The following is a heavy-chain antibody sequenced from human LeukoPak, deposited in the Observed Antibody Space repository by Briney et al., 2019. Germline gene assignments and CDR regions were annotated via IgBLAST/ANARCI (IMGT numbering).Heavy chain of an antibody. Sequence: SETLSLTCTVSGYSLSSGYYWGWIRQPPGKGLEWIGSIYHSGSTYYDPSLKSRVTISVDTSKNQFSLKLSSVTAADTAVYYCARVPLRWYYMDVWGKGTTVTVSS. V-gene: IGHV4-38-2*02. J-gene: IGHJ6*03. CDR1: GYSLSSGYY. D-gene: IGHD4-23*01. CDR3: ARVPLRWYYMDV. CDR2: IYHSGST.